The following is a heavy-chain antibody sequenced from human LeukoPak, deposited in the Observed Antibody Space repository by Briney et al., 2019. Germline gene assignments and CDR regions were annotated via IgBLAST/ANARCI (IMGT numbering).Heavy chain of an antibody. J-gene: IGHJ6*03. Sequence: SETLSLTCSVSGGSIRSGDHHWAWVRQPPGRGLEFIGSLDESGRPYYNRPLKSRVSISGDTSGKQFSLNLTSVTAADTAVYFCARDLGGYPFFMDVWGRGTTVIVSS. V-gene: IGHV4-39*07. CDR1: GGSIRSGDHH. CDR2: LDESGRP. CDR3: ARDLGGYPFFMDV. D-gene: IGHD2-15*01.